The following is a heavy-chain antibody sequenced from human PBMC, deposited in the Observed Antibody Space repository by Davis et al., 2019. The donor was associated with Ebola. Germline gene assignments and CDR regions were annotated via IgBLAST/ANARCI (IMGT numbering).Heavy chain of an antibody. CDR3: ARDVLGGVDY. CDR1: GFTFSSYS. V-gene: IGHV3-7*01. D-gene: IGHD3-10*01. CDR2: IKQDGSEK. Sequence: PGGSLRLSCAASGFTFSSYSMNWVRQAPGKGLEWVANIKQDGSEKYYMDSVKGRFTISRDNAKNSLYLQMNSLRAEDTAVYYCARDVLGGVDYWGLGTLVTVSS. J-gene: IGHJ4*02.